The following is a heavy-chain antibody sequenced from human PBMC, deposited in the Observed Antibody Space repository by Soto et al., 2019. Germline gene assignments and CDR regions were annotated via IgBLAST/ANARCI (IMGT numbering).Heavy chain of an antibody. D-gene: IGHD6-19*01. V-gene: IGHV4-34*01. Sequence: QVQLQQWGAGLLKPSETLSLTCAVYGGSFSGYYWSWIRQSPGRGLEWIGEINHSRSTKYNPSLKRRVTISIDTSNSLFSLILTSVTAADTTIYSCARGTGSGWFFDSWGQGTLVTVSS. CDR3: ARGTGSGWFFDS. J-gene: IGHJ4*02. CDR1: GGSFSGYY. CDR2: INHSRST.